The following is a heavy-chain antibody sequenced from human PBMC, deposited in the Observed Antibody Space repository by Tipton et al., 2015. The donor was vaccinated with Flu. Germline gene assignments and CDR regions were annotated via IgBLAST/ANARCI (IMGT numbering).Heavy chain of an antibody. CDR1: GDSLSSYY. Sequence: LRLSCTVSGDSLSSYYWTWIRQPAGKGLEWIGRIYSSGSTKYSPSFKSRVIMSVDTSRNQFSLKLNSVTAADTAVYYCARSPGYYFDYWGQGTLVTVSS. CDR2: IYSSGST. CDR3: ARSPGYYFDY. V-gene: IGHV4-4*07. J-gene: IGHJ4*02.